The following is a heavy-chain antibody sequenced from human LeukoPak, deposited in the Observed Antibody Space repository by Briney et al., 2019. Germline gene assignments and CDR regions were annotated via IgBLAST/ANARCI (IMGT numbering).Heavy chain of an antibody. CDR3: ARAVNYNFWSGYYP. CDR2: IYYSGST. Sequence: SETLSLTCTVSGGSISSGDYYWSWIRQPPGKGLEWIGYIYYSGSTYYNPSLKSRVTISVDTSKNQFSLKLSSVTAADTAVYYCARAVNYNFWSGYYPWGQGTLVTVSS. D-gene: IGHD3-3*01. V-gene: IGHV4-30-4*08. CDR1: GGSISSGDYY. J-gene: IGHJ4*02.